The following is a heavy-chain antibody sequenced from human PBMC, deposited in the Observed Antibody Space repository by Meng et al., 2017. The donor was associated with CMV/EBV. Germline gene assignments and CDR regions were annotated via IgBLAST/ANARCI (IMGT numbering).Heavy chain of an antibody. J-gene: IGHJ4*02. CDR3: ARDRTGYPFDY. CDR1: GFTFSDYY. V-gene: IGHV3-11*05. CDR2: ISSSSSYT. D-gene: IGHD3/OR15-3a*01. Sequence: QAQLVESGGGLVTPGGSLRLSCAASGFTFSDYYMSWIRQAPGKGLEWVSYISSSSSYTNYADSVKGRFTISRDNAKNSLYLQMNSLRAEDTAVYYCARDRTGYPFDYWGQGTLVTVSS.